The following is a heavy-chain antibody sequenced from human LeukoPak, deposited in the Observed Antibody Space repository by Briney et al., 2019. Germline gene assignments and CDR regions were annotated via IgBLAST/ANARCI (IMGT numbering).Heavy chain of an antibody. V-gene: IGHV4-38-2*01. Sequence: SETLSLTCAVSGYSISSGYYWGWIRPTPGKGLEWIGSNYHSGSTYYNPSLKSRVTISVDTSKNQFSLKLSSVTAADTAVYYCARGVVGVVAAIRGAFDIWGQGTMVTVSS. J-gene: IGHJ3*02. CDR2: NYHSGST. CDR3: ARGVVGVVAAIRGAFDI. D-gene: IGHD2-15*01. CDR1: GYSISSGYY.